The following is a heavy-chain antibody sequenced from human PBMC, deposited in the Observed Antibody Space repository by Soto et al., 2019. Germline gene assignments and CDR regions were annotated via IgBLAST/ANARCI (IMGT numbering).Heavy chain of an antibody. Sequence: GASVKVSCKASGYTFTGYYMHWVRQAPGQGLEWMGWINPNSGGTNYAQKFQGRVTMTRDTSISTAYMELSRLRSDDTAVYYCARERSYCYDSSGYWENAFDIWGQGTMVTVSS. J-gene: IGHJ3*02. CDR2: INPNSGGT. CDR1: GYTFTGYY. V-gene: IGHV1-2*02. D-gene: IGHD3-22*01. CDR3: ARERSYCYDSSGYWENAFDI.